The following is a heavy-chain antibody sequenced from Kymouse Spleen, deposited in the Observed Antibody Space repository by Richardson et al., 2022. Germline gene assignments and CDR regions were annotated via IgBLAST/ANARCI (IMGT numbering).Heavy chain of an antibody. D-gene: IGHD1-26*01. V-gene: IGHV4-61*01. J-gene: IGHJ4*02. CDR1: GGSVSSGSYY. CDR3: AREWELLQFDY. CDR2: IYYSGST. Sequence: QVQLQESGPGLVKPSETLSLTCTVSGGSVSSGSYYWSWIRQPPGKGLEWIGYIYYSGSTNYNPSLKSRVTISVDTSKNQFSLKLSSVTAADTAVYYCAREWELLQFDYWGQGTLVTVSS.